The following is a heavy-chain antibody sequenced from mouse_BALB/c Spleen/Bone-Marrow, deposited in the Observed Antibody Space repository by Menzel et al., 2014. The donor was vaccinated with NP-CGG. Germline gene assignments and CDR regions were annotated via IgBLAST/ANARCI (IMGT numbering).Heavy chain of an antibody. J-gene: IGHJ2*01. CDR3: ARYYYGFYFDY. V-gene: IGHV14-3*02. CDR1: GFNIKDTY. CDR2: IDPANGNT. Sequence: EVKLEESGAELVKTGASVKLSCTASGFNIKDTYMHWVKQRPEQGLEWIGRIDPANGNTKYDPKFQGKATITADTSSNTAYLQLSSLTSEDTAVYYCARYYYGFYFDYWGQGTTLTVSS. D-gene: IGHD1-1*01.